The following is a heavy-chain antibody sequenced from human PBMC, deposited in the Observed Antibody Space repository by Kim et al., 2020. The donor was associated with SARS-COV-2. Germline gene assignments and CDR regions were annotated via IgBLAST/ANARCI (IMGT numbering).Heavy chain of an antibody. CDR3: AKDRLYWYFDL. V-gene: IGHV3-23*01. J-gene: IGHJ2*01. CDR1: GFTFSSNA. CDR2: IRDSGTVT. Sequence: GGSLRLSCAASGFTFSSNAMTWVRQAPGKGLEWVSSIRDSGTVTYYGDSVKGRFTISRDNSTNTVYLQMDSLRADDTAVYYCAKDRLYWYFDLWGRGTLVTVSS.